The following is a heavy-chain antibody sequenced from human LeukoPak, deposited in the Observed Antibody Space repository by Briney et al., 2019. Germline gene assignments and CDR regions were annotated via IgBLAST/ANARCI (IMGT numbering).Heavy chain of an antibody. V-gene: IGHV3-23*01. CDR2: ISGSGGST. CDR3: AKDISPMIVGLGDH. CDR1: GFTFSSYA. Sequence: PGGSLRLSCAASGFTFSSYAMSWVRQAPGKGLEWVSAISGSGGSTYYADSVKGRFTISRDNSKNTLYLQMNSLRAEDTAVYYCAKDISPMIVGLGDHWGQGTLVTVSS. J-gene: IGHJ5*02. D-gene: IGHD3-22*01.